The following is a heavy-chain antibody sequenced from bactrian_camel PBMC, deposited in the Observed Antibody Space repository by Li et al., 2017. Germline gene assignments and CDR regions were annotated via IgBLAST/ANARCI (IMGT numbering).Heavy chain of an antibody. CDR1: GYSVRSYC. D-gene: IGHD4*01. J-gene: IGHJ4*01. CDR2: VITRADMS. CDR3: AAGRLGRNHCPRRPGADGND. V-gene: IGHV3S31*01. Sequence: VQLVESGGGSVQTGGSLRLACTVSGYSVRSYCMGWFRQGPGRQREEVASVITRADMSYYADSVKGRFTVSRDSGALYLQMTSLKPEDSGMYYCAAGRLGRNHCPRRPGADGNDWGKGTQVTVS.